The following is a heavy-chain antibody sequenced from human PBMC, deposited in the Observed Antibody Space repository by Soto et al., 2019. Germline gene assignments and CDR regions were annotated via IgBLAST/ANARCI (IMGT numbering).Heavy chain of an antibody. Sequence: PGGSLRLSCAASGFTFSSYAMHWVRQAPGKGLEWVAVISYDGSNKYYADSVKGRFTISRDNSKNTLYLQMNSLRAEDTAVYYCARDLGDAGYDTYAYYYYYGMDVWGQGTTVTVSS. CDR3: ARDLGDAGYDTYAYYYYYGMDV. CDR2: ISYDGSNK. V-gene: IGHV3-30-3*01. J-gene: IGHJ6*02. CDR1: GFTFSSYA. D-gene: IGHD3-9*01.